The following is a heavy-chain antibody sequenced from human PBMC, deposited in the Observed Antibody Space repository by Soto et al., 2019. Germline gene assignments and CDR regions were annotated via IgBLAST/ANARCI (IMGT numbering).Heavy chain of an antibody. CDR2: IYYSGST. J-gene: IGHJ5*02. CDR3: ARAYPTVISNWLDP. Sequence: SETLSLTCTVSGGSISSGDYYWSWIRQPPGKGLEWIGYIYYSGSTYYNPSLKSRVTISVDTSKNQFSLKLSSVTAADTAVYYCARAYPTVISNWLDPWGPGTMVTVYS. D-gene: IGHD4-17*01. V-gene: IGHV4-30-4*01. CDR1: GGSISSGDYY.